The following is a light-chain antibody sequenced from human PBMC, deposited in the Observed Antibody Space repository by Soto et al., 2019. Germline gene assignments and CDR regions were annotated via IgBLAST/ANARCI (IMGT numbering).Light chain of an antibody. Sequence: EIVMTQSPATLSVSPGERATLSCRASQSVSSNLAWYQQKPGQAPRLLIYGASTRGTGIPARFSGSGSGTEFTLTISSLQSEDFAVYYCQQYNTWPQTFGQGTKLEIK. CDR1: QSVSSN. V-gene: IGKV3-15*01. CDR3: QQYNTWPQT. J-gene: IGKJ2*01. CDR2: GAS.